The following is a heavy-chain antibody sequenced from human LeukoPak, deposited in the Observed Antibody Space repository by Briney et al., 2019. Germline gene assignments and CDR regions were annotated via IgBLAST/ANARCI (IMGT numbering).Heavy chain of an antibody. J-gene: IGHJ6*02. Sequence: SETLSLTCAVYGGSFSGYYWSWIRQPPGKGLEWIGEINHSGSTNYNPSLKSRVTISVDTSKNQFSLKLSSVTAADTAVYYCARDSGPPDYYYYGMDVWGQGTTVTVSS. D-gene: IGHD6-25*01. V-gene: IGHV4-34*01. CDR3: ARDSGPPDYYYYGMDV. CDR1: GGSFSGYY. CDR2: INHSGST.